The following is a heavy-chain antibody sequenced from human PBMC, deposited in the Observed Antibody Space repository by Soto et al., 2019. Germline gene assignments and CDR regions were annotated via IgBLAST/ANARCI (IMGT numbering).Heavy chain of an antibody. CDR2: IKDDGGDE. CDR3: AGGSGWISDT. V-gene: IGHV3-7*05. J-gene: IGHJ5*02. CDR1: GFTFSPYW. D-gene: IGHD6-19*01. Sequence: EVQLVESGGGLVQPGGSLRLSCAASGFTFSPYWMSWVRQAPGKGLEWVAIIKDDGGDELYLEAVRGRFTISRDNAKKSLYQAMDSLRVEDTAVYYCAGGSGWISDTWGQGTLVTVSS.